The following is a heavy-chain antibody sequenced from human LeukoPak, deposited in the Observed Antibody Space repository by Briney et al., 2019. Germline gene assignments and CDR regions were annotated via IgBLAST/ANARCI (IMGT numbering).Heavy chain of an antibody. V-gene: IGHV4-59*08. Sequence: SETLSLTCTVSGGSISIYYWSCLPEPPGGGVEWIGYISYSGSTNYNPSLKSRVTISVGTSKNQFPLKLSSVAAADTAVYYCARQTRWFDAWGQGTLVTVSS. CDR2: ISYSGST. CDR1: GGSISIYY. CDR3: ARQTRWFDA. J-gene: IGHJ5*02.